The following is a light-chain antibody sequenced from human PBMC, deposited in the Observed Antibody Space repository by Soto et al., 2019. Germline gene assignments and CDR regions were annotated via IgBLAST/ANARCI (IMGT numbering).Light chain of an antibody. J-gene: IGLJ2*01. CDR1: TSNIASQT. V-gene: IGLV1-44*01. CDR2: IDN. Sequence: QSVLTQPPSASGTPGQRVSISCSGSTSNIASQTVNWYQRLPGTAPKLLISIDNQRPSGVPDRFSGSKSGTSASLAISGLQSEDEADYFCASWDDSLNGPVFGGGTKLTVL. CDR3: ASWDDSLNGPV.